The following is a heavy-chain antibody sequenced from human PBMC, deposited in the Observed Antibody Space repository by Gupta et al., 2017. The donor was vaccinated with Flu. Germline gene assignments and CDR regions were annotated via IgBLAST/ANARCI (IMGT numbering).Heavy chain of an antibody. J-gene: IGHJ4*02. D-gene: IGHD6-19*01. CDR3: ARDALGYSSGWFDY. V-gene: IGHV1-69*04. Sequence: GRVTITADKSTSTAYMELSSLRSEDTAVYYCARDALGYSSGWFDYWGQGTLVTVSS.